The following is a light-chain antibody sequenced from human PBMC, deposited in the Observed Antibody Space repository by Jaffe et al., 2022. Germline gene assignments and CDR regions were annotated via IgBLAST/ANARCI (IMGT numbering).Light chain of an antibody. CDR3: SSYSGINLWL. V-gene: IGLV2-8*01. CDR1: SSDIGHYNY. J-gene: IGLJ3*02. Sequence: QSALTQPPSASGSPGQSVTISCSGTSSDIGHYNYVSWYQQDAGKAPKLIIYDVHKRPSGVPARFSGSKSGNTASLTVSGLQADDEADYYCSSYSGINLWLFGGGTKLTVL. CDR2: DVH.